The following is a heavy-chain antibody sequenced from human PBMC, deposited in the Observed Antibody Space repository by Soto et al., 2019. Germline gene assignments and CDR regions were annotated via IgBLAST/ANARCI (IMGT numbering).Heavy chain of an antibody. CDR3: ARVYCSTTTCHVQAFDS. D-gene: IGHD2-2*01. CDR2: ISSAGDSS. V-gene: IGHV3-48*03. Sequence: GGSLRLSCAASGFTFSKYEMNWVRQAPGKTLEWVSYISSAGDSSYYADSVKSRFTISRDNAKNSLYLQMNSLRVEDTAVYYCARVYCSTTTCHVQAFDSWGQGTLVTVS. CDR1: GFTFSKYE. J-gene: IGHJ4*02.